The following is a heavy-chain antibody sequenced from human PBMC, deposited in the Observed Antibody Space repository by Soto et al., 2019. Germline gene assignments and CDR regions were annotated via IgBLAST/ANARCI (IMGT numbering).Heavy chain of an antibody. CDR2: IYPGDSDT. V-gene: IGHV5-51*01. CDR3: AASIFYYGMDV. J-gene: IGHJ6*02. Sequence: GESLKISCKGSGYSFTSYWIGWVRQMPGKGLEWMGIIYPGDSDTKYNPSFQGQVTISADKSITTTYLQWSSLKASDTAIYYCAASIFYYGMDVWGQGTTVTVSS. CDR1: GYSFTSYW.